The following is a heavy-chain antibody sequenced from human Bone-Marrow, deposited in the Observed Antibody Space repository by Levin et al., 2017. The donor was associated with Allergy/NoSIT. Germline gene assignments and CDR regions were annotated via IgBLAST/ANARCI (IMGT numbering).Heavy chain of an antibody. CDR2: ISGSDGTT. D-gene: IGHD3-3*01. CDR3: AKDAYTFWSGSLDS. J-gene: IGHJ4*02. CDR1: GFTFRSYA. V-gene: IGHV3-23*01. Sequence: GGSLRLSCAASGFTFRSYAMTWVRQAPGKGLEWVSAISGSDGTTYYADSVKGRFTISRDISRSTLYLQMNSLRVDDTAEYYCAKDAYTFWSGSLDSWGQGTLVTVSS.